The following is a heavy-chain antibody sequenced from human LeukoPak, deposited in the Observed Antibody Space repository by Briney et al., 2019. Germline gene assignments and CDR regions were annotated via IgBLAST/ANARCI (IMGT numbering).Heavy chain of an antibody. D-gene: IGHD2-2*01. V-gene: IGHV1-69*06. CDR3: ARVAAAIPRWYFDL. Sequence: SVKVSCKTSGDIITNDAISWVRQAPGQGLEWVGVIIPIFGTSNYAQKFRGRVTITADKSTNTAYMELSSLRSEDTAVYYCARVAAAIPRWYFDLWGRGTLVTVSS. CDR2: IIPIFGTS. CDR1: GDIITNDA. J-gene: IGHJ2*01.